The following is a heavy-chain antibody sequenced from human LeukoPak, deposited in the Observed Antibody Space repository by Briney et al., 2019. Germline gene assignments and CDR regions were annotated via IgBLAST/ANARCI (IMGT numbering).Heavy chain of an antibody. Sequence: GGSLRLSCAASGFTFSSYAMSWVRQAPGKGLEWVSAISGSGDSTYYGDSVKGRFTISRDNSKNTLYLQMNSLRAVDTAVYYCAKTRPLDSSSWSHGDYWGQGTLVTVSS. V-gene: IGHV3-23*01. CDR2: ISGSGDST. CDR1: GFTFSSYA. CDR3: AKTRPLDSSSWSHGDY. D-gene: IGHD6-13*01. J-gene: IGHJ4*02.